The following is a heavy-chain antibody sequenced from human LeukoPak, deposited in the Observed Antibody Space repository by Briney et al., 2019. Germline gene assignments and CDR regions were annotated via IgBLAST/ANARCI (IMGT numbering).Heavy chain of an antibody. D-gene: IGHD6-25*01. V-gene: IGHV3-53*01. CDR1: GLTVTSNY. CDR3: ARPGYSTGAFDY. Sequence: GGSLRLSSAASGLTVTSNYMSWIRQAPGKGLEWVSVIYSGGDTYYADSVKGRFTISRDNSKNTLCLQMNSLRAEDTAVYYCARPGYSTGAFDYWGQGTLVTVSS. CDR2: IYSGGDT. J-gene: IGHJ4*02.